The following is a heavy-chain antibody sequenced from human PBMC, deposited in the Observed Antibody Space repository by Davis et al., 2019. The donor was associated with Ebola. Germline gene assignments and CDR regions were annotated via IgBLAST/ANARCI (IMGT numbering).Heavy chain of an antibody. CDR3: AKSGKNYDSSGYYWFDY. J-gene: IGHJ4*02. CDR1: GVTFSSSA. V-gene: IGHV3-23*01. CDR2: ITART. Sequence: GGSLRLSCAASGVTFSSSAMTWVRQAPGKGLEWVSSITARTYYADSVKGRFTISRDNSKSTLYLQMNSLRAEDTAIYYCAKSGKNYDSSGYYWFDYWGQGTLLTVSS. D-gene: IGHD3-22*01.